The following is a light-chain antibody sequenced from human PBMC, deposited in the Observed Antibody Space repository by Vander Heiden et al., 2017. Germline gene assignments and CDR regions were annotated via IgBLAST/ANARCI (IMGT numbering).Light chain of an antibody. CDR2: ENS. J-gene: IGLJ1*01. CDR3: GTWDTRLSAYV. CDR1: SIGSYS. V-gene: IGLV1-51*02. Sequence: QSVLTQPPPVSAAPGQKVTISCSGSSIGSYSVSWFQQLPGTAPTLLIFENSKRPSGIPDRFSGAKSGTSATLIITGLQTGDEADFYCGTWDTRLSAYVFGSGTKVTVL.